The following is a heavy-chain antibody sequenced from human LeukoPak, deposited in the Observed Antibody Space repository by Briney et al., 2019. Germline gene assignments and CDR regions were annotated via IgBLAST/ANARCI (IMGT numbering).Heavy chain of an antibody. CDR2: INWNGGSI. Sequence: GGSLRLSCVASGFTFGDYPMHWVRQVPGKGLEWVSGINWNGGSIGYADSVKGRSTISRDNAKNSLYLQMNSLRAEDTALYYCAKDGRFSGSPYFYYMDVWGKGTTITVS. CDR3: AKDGRFSGSPYFYYMDV. CDR1: GFTFGDYP. D-gene: IGHD1-26*01. V-gene: IGHV3-9*01. J-gene: IGHJ6*03.